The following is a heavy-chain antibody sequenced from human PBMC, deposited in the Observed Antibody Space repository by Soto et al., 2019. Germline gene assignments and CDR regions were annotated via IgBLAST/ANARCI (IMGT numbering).Heavy chain of an antibody. CDR3: ASDYCSSTSCCEDNWFDP. CDR1: GDSVSSNSAA. Sequence: PSQTLSLTCAISGDSVSSNSAAWNWIRQSPSRGLEWLGRTYYRSKWYNDYAVSVKSRITINPDTSKNQFSLQLNSVTPEDTAVYYCASDYCSSTSCCEDNWFDPWGQGTLVTVSS. CDR2: TYYRSKWYN. D-gene: IGHD2-2*01. J-gene: IGHJ5*02. V-gene: IGHV6-1*01.